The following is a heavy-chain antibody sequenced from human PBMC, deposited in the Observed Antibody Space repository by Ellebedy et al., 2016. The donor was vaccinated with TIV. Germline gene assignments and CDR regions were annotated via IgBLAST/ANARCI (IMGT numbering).Heavy chain of an antibody. J-gene: IGHJ3*02. Sequence: ASVKVSCKASGYTFTSYGISWVRQAPGQGLEWMGWISAYNGNTNYAQKLQGRVTMTTDTSTSTAYMELRSLRSDDTAVYYCARSPNVLRYFDWSAGGAFDIWGQGTMVTVSS. D-gene: IGHD3-9*01. CDR1: GYTFTSYG. V-gene: IGHV1-18*01. CDR3: ARSPNVLRYFDWSAGGAFDI. CDR2: ISAYNGNT.